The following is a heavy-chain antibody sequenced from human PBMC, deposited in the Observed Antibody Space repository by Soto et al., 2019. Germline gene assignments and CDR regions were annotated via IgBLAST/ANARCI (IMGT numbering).Heavy chain of an antibody. CDR1: GFTFSSYG. Sequence: LRLSCAASGFTFSSYGMHWVRQAPGKGLEWVAVISYDGSNKYYADSVKGRFTISRDNAKNSLYLQMNSLRAEDTAVYYCARGYYDFWSGYYLVSYMDVWGKGTTVTVSS. V-gene: IGHV3-30*03. J-gene: IGHJ6*03. D-gene: IGHD3-3*01. CDR3: ARGYYDFWSGYYLVSYMDV. CDR2: ISYDGSNK.